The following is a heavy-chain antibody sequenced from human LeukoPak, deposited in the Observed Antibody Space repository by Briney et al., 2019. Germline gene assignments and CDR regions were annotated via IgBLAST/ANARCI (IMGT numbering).Heavy chain of an antibody. J-gene: IGHJ4*02. D-gene: IGHD6-13*01. CDR1: GFIFSDYY. V-gene: IGHV3-11*06. CDR3: ARARRYRSSWYHDY. Sequence: GGSLRLSCAASGFIFSDYYMTWIRQAPGKGLEWVSYISSDSSFIKYPDSVKGRFTISRDNANNSLYLQMNSLRDEDTAVYYCARARRYRSSWYHDYWGQGSLVTVSS. CDR2: ISSDSSFI.